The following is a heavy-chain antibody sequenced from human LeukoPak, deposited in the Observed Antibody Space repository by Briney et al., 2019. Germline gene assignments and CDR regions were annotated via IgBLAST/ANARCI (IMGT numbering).Heavy chain of an antibody. CDR3: ARVLGFPYYYYGMDV. CDR1: GGFISSYY. Sequence: SETLSLTCTVSGGFISSYYWSWIRQPPGKGLEWIGYIYYSGSTNYNPSLKSRVTISVDTSKNQFSLKLSSVTAADTAVYYCARVLGFPYYYYGMDVWGQGTTVTVSS. J-gene: IGHJ6*02. V-gene: IGHV4-59*12. D-gene: IGHD7-27*01. CDR2: IYYSGST.